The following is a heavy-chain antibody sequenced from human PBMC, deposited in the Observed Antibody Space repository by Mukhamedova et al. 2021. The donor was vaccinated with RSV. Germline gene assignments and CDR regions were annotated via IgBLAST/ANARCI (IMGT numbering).Heavy chain of an antibody. D-gene: IGHD3-3*01. Sequence: APGQGLEWMGVFNPAGDSATYAQRFQGRVTMTSDTSTSTAYMHLSGLRSEDTAVYYCARGSRVTMFGVVTLLDYWGQGTLVTVSS. J-gene: IGHJ4*02. CDR2: FNPAGDSA. CDR3: ARGSRVTMFGVVTLLDY. V-gene: IGHV1-46*01.